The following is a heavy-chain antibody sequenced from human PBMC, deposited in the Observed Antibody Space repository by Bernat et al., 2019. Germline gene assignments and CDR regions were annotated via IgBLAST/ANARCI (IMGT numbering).Heavy chain of an antibody. D-gene: IGHD1-26*01. CDR1: GFTVSNNY. V-gene: IGHV3-66*01. J-gene: IGHJ4*02. Sequence: VQLVESGGGVVQPGRSLRLSCAASGFTVSNNYMSWFRQAPGKGLAWVSVIYTDGSTYYADSVRGRFAISRDNSKNTLYLQMSSLRAEDTAVYYCAKSRVVGATGPDYWGQGTLVTVSS. CDR3: AKSRVVGATGPDY. CDR2: IYTDGST.